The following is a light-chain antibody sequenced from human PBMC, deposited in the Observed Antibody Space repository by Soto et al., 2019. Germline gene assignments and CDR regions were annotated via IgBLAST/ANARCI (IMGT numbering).Light chain of an antibody. CDR1: SSDVGAYYY. CDR3: CSYTRSGTLS. CDR2: DVH. J-gene: IGLJ2*01. V-gene: IGLV2-14*01. Sequence: QSALTQFASVSGSPGQSITISCTGTSSDVGAYYYVSWYLHHPGQAPQLLIYDVHNRPSGISARFSGSKSGNTASLTISGLQPEDTALYYCCSYTRSGTLSFGGGTKLTVL.